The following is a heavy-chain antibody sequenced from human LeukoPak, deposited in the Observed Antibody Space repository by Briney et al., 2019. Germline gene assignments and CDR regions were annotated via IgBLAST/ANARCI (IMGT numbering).Heavy chain of an antibody. D-gene: IGHD6-13*01. V-gene: IGHV3-9*01. Sequence: GGSLRLSCAASGFTFDDYAMHWVRQAPGKGLEWVSGISWNSGSIGYADSVKGRFTISRDNAKNSLYLQMNSLRAGDTALYYCAKDIGAAAGTVDYWGQGTLVTVSS. J-gene: IGHJ4*02. CDR3: AKDIGAAAGTVDY. CDR2: ISWNSGSI. CDR1: GFTFDDYA.